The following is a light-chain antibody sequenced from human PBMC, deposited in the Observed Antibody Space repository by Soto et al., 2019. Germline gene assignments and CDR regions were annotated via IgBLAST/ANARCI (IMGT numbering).Light chain of an antibody. J-gene: IGKJ1*01. CDR3: QQFNIYPRT. V-gene: IGKV1-13*02. Sequence: AIQLTRSPSSLSASVGDRVTITRRASQGISSALAWYQQKPGKAPKLLIYDASSLESGVPSRFSGSGSGTDFTLTISSLQPEDFATYYCQQFNIYPRTIGQGTKVEIK. CDR2: DAS. CDR1: QGISSA.